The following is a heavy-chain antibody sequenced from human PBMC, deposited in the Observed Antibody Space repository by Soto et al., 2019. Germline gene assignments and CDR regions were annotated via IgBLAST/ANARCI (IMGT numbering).Heavy chain of an antibody. D-gene: IGHD3-10*01. CDR2: FDPEDGET. Sequence: ASVKVSCKVSGYTLTELSMHWVRQAPGKGLEWMGGFDPEDGETIYAQKFQGRVTMTEDTSTDTAYMELSSLRSEDTAVYYCATGERGRWFPGGRDYWGQGTLVTVSS. J-gene: IGHJ4*02. V-gene: IGHV1-24*01. CDR3: ATGERGRWFPGGRDY. CDR1: GYTLTELS.